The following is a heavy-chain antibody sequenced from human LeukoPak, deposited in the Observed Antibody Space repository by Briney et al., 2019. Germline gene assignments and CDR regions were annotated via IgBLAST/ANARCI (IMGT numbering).Heavy chain of an antibody. CDR2: IYYSGST. J-gene: IGHJ3*02. CDR3: ARDYLSGNPDAFDI. V-gene: IGHV4-39*07. Sequence: PSETLSLTCIVSGDSISSSSYYWGWIRQPPGKELEWIGSIYYSGSTYYNPSLNSRVTISVDTSKNQFSLKLSSVTAADTAVYYCARDYLSGNPDAFDIWGQGTMVTVSS. D-gene: IGHD4-23*01. CDR1: GDSISSSSYY.